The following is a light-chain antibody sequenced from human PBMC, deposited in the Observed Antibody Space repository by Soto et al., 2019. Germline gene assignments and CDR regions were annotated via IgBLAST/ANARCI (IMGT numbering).Light chain of an antibody. J-gene: IGKJ4*01. Sequence: DIQLTTSPSFLPAPVGDRVTISCRADQGIGSFLTWYHQKPGKAPKLLIYAASTFQSGVPSRFSGGGSGTDFTLTINSLQPEDFATYYCLHFNNFPLTFGGGTKVDVK. CDR3: LHFNNFPLT. CDR1: QGIGSF. V-gene: IGKV1-9*01. CDR2: AAS.